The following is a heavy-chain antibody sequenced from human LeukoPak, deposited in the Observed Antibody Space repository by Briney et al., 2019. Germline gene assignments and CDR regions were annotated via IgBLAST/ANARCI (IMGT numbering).Heavy chain of an antibody. Sequence: GASVKVSCKASGYTFTGYYMNWVRQAPGQGLEWMGWINPNSGGTNYAQKFQGRVTMTRDTSISTAYMELSRLRSDDTAVYYCARVAEYYYDSSGYYYFYYWGQGTLVTVSS. V-gene: IGHV1-2*02. CDR3: ARVAEYYYDSSGYYYFYY. J-gene: IGHJ4*02. D-gene: IGHD3-22*01. CDR2: INPNSGGT. CDR1: GYTFTGYY.